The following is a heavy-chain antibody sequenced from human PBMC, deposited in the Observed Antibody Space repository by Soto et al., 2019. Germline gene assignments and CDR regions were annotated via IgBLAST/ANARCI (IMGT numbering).Heavy chain of an antibody. CDR2: LNPRSGNT. V-gene: IGHV1-8*01. CDR1: ADIFSNYD. D-gene: IGHD3-22*01. CDR3: ATSTIAVVFSTTIDAFDI. J-gene: IGHJ3*02. Sequence: QVQLVQSGAEVKKPGASVKVSCRASADIFSNYDINWVRQAAGQGLEWMGWLNPRSGNTGSAQEFQGRVTMTRNTSISTAYIDVTSLRSEDTAVYYCATSTIAVVFSTTIDAFDIWGQGTMVTVSS.